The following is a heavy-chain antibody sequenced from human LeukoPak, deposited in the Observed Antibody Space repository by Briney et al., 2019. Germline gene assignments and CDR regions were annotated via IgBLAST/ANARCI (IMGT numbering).Heavy chain of an antibody. CDR3: ARLGGDYNTPFDY. Sequence: GGSLRLSCAASGFTVSSNYMSWVRQAPGKGLEWVLVIYSGGSTFYADFVKGRFTISRDNSKNTLYLQMNSLRAEDTAVYYCARLGGDYNTPFDYWGQGTLVTVSS. V-gene: IGHV3-66*02. CDR1: GFTVSSNY. D-gene: IGHD4-17*01. CDR2: IYSGGST. J-gene: IGHJ4*02.